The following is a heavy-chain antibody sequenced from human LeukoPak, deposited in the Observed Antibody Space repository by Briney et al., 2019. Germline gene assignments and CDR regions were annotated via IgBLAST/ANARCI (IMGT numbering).Heavy chain of an antibody. CDR2: INPNSGGT. D-gene: IGHD6-13*01. Sequence: ASVKVSCKASGYTFTGYYMHWVRQAPGQGLEWMGWINPNSGGTNYAQKFQGRVTMTRDTSISTAYMELSRLRSDDTAVYYCARYLPRCMRAAAGTCWFDPWGQGTLVTVSS. J-gene: IGHJ5*02. CDR1: GYTFTGYY. V-gene: IGHV1-2*02. CDR3: ARYLPRCMRAAAGTCWFDP.